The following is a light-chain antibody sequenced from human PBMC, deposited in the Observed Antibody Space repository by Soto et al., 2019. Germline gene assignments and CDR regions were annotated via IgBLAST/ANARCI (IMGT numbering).Light chain of an antibody. CDR1: SSNIGSNY. Sequence: QSVLTQPPSASGTPGQRVTISCSGSSSNIGSNYVSWYQQVPGTAPKLLIYRNNQRPSGVPDRFSGSKSGTSASLAISGLRSEDEADYYCAAWDDSLVFGGGTQLTVL. V-gene: IGLV1-47*01. CDR3: AAWDDSLV. CDR2: RNN. J-gene: IGLJ2*01.